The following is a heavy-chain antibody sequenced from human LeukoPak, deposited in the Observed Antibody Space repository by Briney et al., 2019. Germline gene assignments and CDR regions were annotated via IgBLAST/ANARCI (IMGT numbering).Heavy chain of an antibody. CDR3: AKSDLRGYSYGRFDY. CDR1: GFTFSDYY. V-gene: IGHV3-11*01. CDR2: ISSGGSTI. J-gene: IGHJ4*02. D-gene: IGHD5-18*01. Sequence: GGSLRLSCAASGFTFSDYYMSWIRQAPGKGLEWVSYISSGGSTIYYADSVKGRFTISRDNAKNSLYLQMNSLRAEDMALYYCAKSDLRGYSYGRFDYWGQGTLVTVSS.